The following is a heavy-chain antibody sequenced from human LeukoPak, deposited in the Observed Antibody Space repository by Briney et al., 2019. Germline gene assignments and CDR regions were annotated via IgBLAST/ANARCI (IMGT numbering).Heavy chain of an antibody. CDR2: ISYNGST. CDR1: GGSISSYY. J-gene: IGHJ4*02. CDR3: ARRPNWGPVFDY. D-gene: IGHD7-27*01. Sequence: PSETLSLTCTVSGGSISSYYWGWIRQPPGKGLEWIGYISYNGSTNYNPSLKSRVTISIDTSKNQFSLNLSSVTAADTAVYYCARRPNWGPVFDYWGQGTLVTVSS. V-gene: IGHV4-59*01.